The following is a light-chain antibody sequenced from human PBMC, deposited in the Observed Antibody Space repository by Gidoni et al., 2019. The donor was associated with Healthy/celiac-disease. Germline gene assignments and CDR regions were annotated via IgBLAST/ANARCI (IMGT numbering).Light chain of an antibody. CDR3: GTWDSSLSAAV. Sequence: QSVLTQPPSVSAAPGQKVTISCSGSSSNLGNNYVSWYQQLPGTAPKLRIYENNKRPSGIPDRFSGSKSGTSATLGITGLQTGDEADYYCGTWDSSLSAAVFGGGTQLTVL. CDR2: ENN. J-gene: IGLJ7*01. V-gene: IGLV1-51*02. CDR1: SSNLGNNY.